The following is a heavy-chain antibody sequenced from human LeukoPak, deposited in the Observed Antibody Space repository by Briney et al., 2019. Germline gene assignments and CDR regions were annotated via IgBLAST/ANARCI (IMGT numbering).Heavy chain of an antibody. D-gene: IGHD3-9*01. V-gene: IGHV3-23*01. CDR2: IIGSGGST. CDR3: AKGSAAIRYFDWLLDY. CDR1: RFTFSSYG. J-gene: IGHJ4*02. Sequence: GSLRLSCAASRFTFSSYGMSWVRQAPGKGLEWVSAIIGSGGSTYYADSVKGRFTISRDNSKNTLYLQMNSLRAEDTAVYYCAKGSAAIRYFDWLLDYWGQGTLVTVSS.